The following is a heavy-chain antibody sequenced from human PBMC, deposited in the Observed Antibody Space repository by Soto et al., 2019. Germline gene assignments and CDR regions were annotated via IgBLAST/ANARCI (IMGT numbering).Heavy chain of an antibody. J-gene: IGHJ4*02. CDR1: GYTFTSYA. CDR2: INAGNGNT. Sequence: ASVKVSCKASGYTFTSYAMHWVRQAPGQRLEWMGWINAGNGNTKYSQKFQGRVTITRDTSASTAYMELSSLRSEDTAVYYCARKQGVIIAAAGDYWGQGTLVTVSS. D-gene: IGHD6-13*01. CDR3: ARKQGVIIAAAGDY. V-gene: IGHV1-3*01.